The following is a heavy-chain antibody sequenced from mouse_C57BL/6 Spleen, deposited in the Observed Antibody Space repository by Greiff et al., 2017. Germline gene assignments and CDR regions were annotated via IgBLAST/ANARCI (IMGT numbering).Heavy chain of an antibody. CDR3: ARGAYYSNSGFDY. V-gene: IGHV5-4*03. CDR2: ISDGGSYT. D-gene: IGHD2-5*01. J-gene: IGHJ2*01. CDR1: GFTFSSYA. Sequence: EVMLVESGGGLVKPGGSLKLSCAASGFTFSSYAMSWVRQTPEKRLEWVGTISDGGSYTYYPDNVKGRFTISRDNAKNNLYLQMSNLKSEDTAMYYCARGAYYSNSGFDYWGQGTTLTVSS.